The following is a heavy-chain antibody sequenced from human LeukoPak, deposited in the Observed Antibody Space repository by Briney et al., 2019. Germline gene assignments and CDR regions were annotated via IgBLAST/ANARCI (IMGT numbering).Heavy chain of an antibody. V-gene: IGHV3-15*01. J-gene: IGHJ1*01. CDR3: TTDQFIYYDSSGYYYKTEYLQH. CDR1: GFTFSNAW. CDR2: IKSKTDGGTT. Sequence: GGSLRLSCAASGFTFSNAWMSWVRQAPGKGLEWVGRIKSKTDGGTTDYAAPVKGRFTISRDDSKNTLYLQMNSLKTEDTAVYYCTTDQFIYYDSSGYYYKTEYLQHWGQGTLVTVSS. D-gene: IGHD3-22*01.